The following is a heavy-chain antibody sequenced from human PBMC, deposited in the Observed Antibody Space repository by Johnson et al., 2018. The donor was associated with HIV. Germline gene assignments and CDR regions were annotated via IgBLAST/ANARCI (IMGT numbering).Heavy chain of an antibody. V-gene: IGHV3-13*01. Sequence: VQLVESGGGLVKPGGSLRLSCADSGCTFSRDDMHGVRQATGKGLEWVSCIGTAGDTYYPGSVKGRFTISRENAKNSLDLQMNSLRVEDTAVYYCARGSRYTYDNDDAYLLHAFDIWGQGTTVTVSS. D-gene: IGHD3-22*01. CDR3: ARGSRYTYDNDDAYLLHAFDI. J-gene: IGHJ3*02. CDR1: GCTFSRDD. CDR2: IGTAGDT.